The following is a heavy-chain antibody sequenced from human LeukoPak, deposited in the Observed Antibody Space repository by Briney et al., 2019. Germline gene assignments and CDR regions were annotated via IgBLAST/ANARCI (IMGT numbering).Heavy chain of an antibody. Sequence: PGGSLRLSCAASGFTFSSYSMNWVRQAPGKGLEWVSYISSSSSTIYYADSVKGRFTISRDNAKNSLYLQMNSLRAEDTAVYYCARDRSSSWYYQAKFDYWGQGTLVTVSS. CDR3: ARDRSSSWYYQAKFDY. CDR2: ISSSSSTI. J-gene: IGHJ4*02. V-gene: IGHV3-48*04. D-gene: IGHD6-13*01. CDR1: GFTFSSYS.